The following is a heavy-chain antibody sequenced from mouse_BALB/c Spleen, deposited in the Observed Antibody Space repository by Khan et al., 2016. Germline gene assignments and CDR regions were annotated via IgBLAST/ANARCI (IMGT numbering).Heavy chain of an antibody. V-gene: IGHV4-1*02. CDR1: GFDFSRYW. J-gene: IGHJ1*01. D-gene: IGHD1-2*01. Sequence: EVKLLESGGGLVQPGGSLKLPCAASGFDFSRYWMSLVRQAPGKGLEWIGAINPDSSTINYTPSLKDTFIISRDNAKNTRYLQMSKVRSEDTALYYCARSFWYVDVWGAGTTVTVS. CDR2: INPDSSTI. CDR3: ARSFWYVDV.